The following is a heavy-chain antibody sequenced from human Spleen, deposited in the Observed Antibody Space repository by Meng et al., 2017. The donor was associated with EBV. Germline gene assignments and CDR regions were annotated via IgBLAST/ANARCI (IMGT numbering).Heavy chain of an antibody. CDR2: INYSGGT. Sequence: VQLQQGGAGLFEASETLSLTCAVYGGSFSGYYWTWIRQPPGKGLEWIGDINYSGGTNYNPSLKSRVSISVDMSKNQFSLNLRSATAADTAVYYCARGEYSGYNYPDWGQGTLVTVSS. D-gene: IGHD5-12*01. V-gene: IGHV4-34*01. CDR3: ARGEYSGYNYPD. CDR1: GGSFSGYY. J-gene: IGHJ4*02.